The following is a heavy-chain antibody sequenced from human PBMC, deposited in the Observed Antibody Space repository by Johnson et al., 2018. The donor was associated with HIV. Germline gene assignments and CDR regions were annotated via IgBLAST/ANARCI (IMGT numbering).Heavy chain of an antibody. V-gene: IGHV3-9*01. CDR1: GFPFDDYA. CDR2: ISWNSDTL. Sequence: QLVESGGGVVRPGGSLRLSCAASGFPFDDYAMHWVRQGPGKGLEWVSGISWNSDTLVYADSVKGRFTISRDNADNSLHLQMNSLRPEDTALYYCARDLSRRAIYSGAFDIWGQGTMVTVSS. J-gene: IGHJ3*02. CDR3: ARDLSRRAIYSGAFDI. D-gene: IGHD2-15*01.